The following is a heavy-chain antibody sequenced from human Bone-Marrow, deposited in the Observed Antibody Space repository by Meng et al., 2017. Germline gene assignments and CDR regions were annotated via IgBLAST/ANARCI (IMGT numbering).Heavy chain of an antibody. CDR2: FYYSGST. CDR3: SVGELLPTWFDS. D-gene: IGHD1-26*01. Sequence: QLQLQESGPGLVKPSETLSLTCTVSGGSISSSSYYWGWIRQPPGKGLEWIGSFYYSGSTFSNPSLKNRVTISVDTSKNQFSLKLSSVTAADTAVYYCSVGELLPTWFDSWGQGTLVTVSS. V-gene: IGHV4-39*01. CDR1: GGSISSSSYY. J-gene: IGHJ5*01.